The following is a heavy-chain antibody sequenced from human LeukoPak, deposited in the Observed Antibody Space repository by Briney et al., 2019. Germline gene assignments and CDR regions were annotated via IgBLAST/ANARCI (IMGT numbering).Heavy chain of an antibody. CDR2: AGWAGGTT. CDR1: GFNFDRYT. Sequence: GGSLRLSCATSGFNFDRYTIHWVRQALGKGLEWVSLAGWAGGTTFYSDSVRGRFTISRDSGRKSVYLQMNSLTTDDTAFYFCAKELDTMFFDYWGQGALVTVSS. CDR3: AKELDTMFFDY. J-gene: IGHJ4*02. V-gene: IGHV3-43*01. D-gene: IGHD3-10*02.